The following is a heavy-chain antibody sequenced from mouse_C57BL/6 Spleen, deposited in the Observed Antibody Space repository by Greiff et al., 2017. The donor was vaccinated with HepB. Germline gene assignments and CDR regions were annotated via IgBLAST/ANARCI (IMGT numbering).Heavy chain of an antibody. J-gene: IGHJ1*03. CDR1: GFTFSDYG. CDR3: ARKRGTTVVDWYFDV. D-gene: IGHD1-1*01. CDR2: ISSGSSTI. V-gene: IGHV5-17*01. Sequence: DVKLVESGGGLVKPGGSLKLSCAASGFTFSDYGMHWVRQAPEKGLEWVAYISSGSSTIYYADTVKGRFTISRDNAKNTLFLQMTSLRSEDTAMYYCARKRGTTVVDWYFDVWGTGTTVTVSS.